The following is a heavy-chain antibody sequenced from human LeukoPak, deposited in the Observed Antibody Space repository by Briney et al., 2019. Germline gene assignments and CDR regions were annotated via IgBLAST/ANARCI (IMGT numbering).Heavy chain of an antibody. V-gene: IGHV1-69*05. CDR2: IIPIFGTA. CDR1: GGTFSSYA. CDR3: AREDRDYYYMDV. Sequence: SVKVSCKASGGTFSSYAISWVRQAPGQGLEWMGWIIPIFGTANYAQKFQGRVTISTDESTGTAYMELSSLRSEDTAVYHCAREDRDYYYMDVWGKGTTVTVSS. J-gene: IGHJ6*03.